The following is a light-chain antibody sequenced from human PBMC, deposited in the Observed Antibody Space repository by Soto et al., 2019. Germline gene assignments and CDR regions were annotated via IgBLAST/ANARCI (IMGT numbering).Light chain of an antibody. CDR2: GAF. V-gene: IGKV3-15*01. J-gene: IGKJ2*01. Sequence: EIVLTQSPATLSVSQGEGATLSCRPSQSVGISLAWYQQKPGPPPRILIYGAFTRVTGIPARFSGSGSGTEFTLTISSLQSEDFAVYYCQQYINWPVYTFGQGTKLEIK. CDR1: QSVGIS. CDR3: QQYINWPVYT.